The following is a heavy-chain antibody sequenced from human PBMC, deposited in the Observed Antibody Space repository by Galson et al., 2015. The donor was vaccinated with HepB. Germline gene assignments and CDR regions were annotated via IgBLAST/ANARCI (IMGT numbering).Heavy chain of an antibody. J-gene: IGHJ4*02. Sequence: SLRLSCAASGFAFSSSTMYWVRQTPRKGLEWVSSISSNGRYIEYADSLKGRFTTSRDNAKSSVLLHLNDLSAEDTGTYYCARQGYGPAAGYFFEKWGQGTRVTVSS. V-gene: IGHV3-21*01. D-gene: IGHD6-25*01. CDR1: GFAFSSST. CDR2: ISSNGRYI. CDR3: ARQGYGPAAGYFFEK.